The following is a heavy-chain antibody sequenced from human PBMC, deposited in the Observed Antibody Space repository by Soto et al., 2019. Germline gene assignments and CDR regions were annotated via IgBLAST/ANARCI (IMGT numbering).Heavy chain of an antibody. Sequence: ASVKVSCKASGDTFSSYAISWVRQAPGQGLEWMGWISPYNGNTNYAQELQGRVTVTTDTSTSTAYMELRSLRSDDTAVFYCARASRGDYCSGDSCYSDYWGQGTLVTVSS. D-gene: IGHD2-15*01. CDR3: ARASRGDYCSGDSCYSDY. J-gene: IGHJ4*02. CDR1: GDTFSSYA. V-gene: IGHV1-18*01. CDR2: ISPYNGNT.